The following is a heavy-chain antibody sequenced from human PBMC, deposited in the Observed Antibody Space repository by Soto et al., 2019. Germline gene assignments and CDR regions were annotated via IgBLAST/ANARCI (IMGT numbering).Heavy chain of an antibody. CDR2: INPAGGST. Sequence: GASVKVSCKASGYSFSNNYVVWVRQAPGQGLEWMGVINPAGGSTTYAQKFQDRVTMTRDTSTSTVYIELTSLISKDTAVFYCGRVCGTYYDALTGLWGGHFDSWGQGTQVTVSS. CDR1: GYSFSNNY. V-gene: IGHV1-46*03. D-gene: IGHD3-9*01. CDR3: GRVCGTYYDALTGLWGGHFDS. J-gene: IGHJ4*02.